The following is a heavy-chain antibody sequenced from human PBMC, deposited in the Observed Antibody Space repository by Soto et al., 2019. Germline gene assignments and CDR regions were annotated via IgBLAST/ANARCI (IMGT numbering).Heavy chain of an antibody. Sequence: QVQLVQSGAEVKKPGASVKVSCKASGYTFTNFGITWVRQAPGQGLEWMGWISTYSGNTKNAQKLQGRITMNTDTSTRTGYMERRSLTSDDTDVYYCTRGRGDSSAWYVAYWGQGTLVTVSS. CDR2: ISTYSGNT. J-gene: IGHJ4*02. CDR1: GYTFTNFG. V-gene: IGHV1-18*01. CDR3: TRGRGDSSAWYVAY. D-gene: IGHD6-19*01.